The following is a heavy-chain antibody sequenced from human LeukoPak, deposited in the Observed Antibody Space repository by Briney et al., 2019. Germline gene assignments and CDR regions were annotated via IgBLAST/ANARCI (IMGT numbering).Heavy chain of an antibody. V-gene: IGHV4-39*07. CDR1: GGSISSSSYY. CDR2: IYYSGST. J-gene: IGHJ4*02. Sequence: PSETLSLTCTVSGGSISSSSYYWGWIRQPPGKGLEWIGSIYYSGSTYYNPSLKSRVTISVDTSKNQFSLKLSSVTAADTAVYYCARVVWSGPREEMTTVTYYFDYWGQGTLVTVSS. D-gene: IGHD4-17*01. CDR3: ARVVWSGPREEMTTVTYYFDY.